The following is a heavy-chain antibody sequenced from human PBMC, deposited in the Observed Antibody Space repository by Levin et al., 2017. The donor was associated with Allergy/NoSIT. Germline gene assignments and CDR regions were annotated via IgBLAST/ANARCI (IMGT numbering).Heavy chain of an antibody. V-gene: IGHV3-30-3*01. J-gene: IGHJ4*02. D-gene: IGHD6-13*01. Sequence: GGSLRLSCAASGFTFSSYAMHWVRQAPGKGLEWVAVISYDGSNKYYADSVRGRFTISRDNSKNTLYLQMNSLRAEDTAVYYCARDWARYSSSWYVGFDYWGQGTLVTVSS. CDR2: ISYDGSNK. CDR1: GFTFSSYA. CDR3: ARDWARYSSSWYVGFDY.